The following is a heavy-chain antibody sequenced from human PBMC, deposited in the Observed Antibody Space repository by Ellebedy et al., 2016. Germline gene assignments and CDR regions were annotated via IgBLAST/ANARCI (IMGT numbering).Heavy chain of an antibody. D-gene: IGHD6-19*01. CDR1: GFTFTNYA. V-gene: IGHV3-23*01. CDR2: ISANGFST. Sequence: GGSLRLSCAASGFTFTNYAMSWVRQAPGKGLEWVSSISANGFSTYSAGSVKGRVTISRDTSNNTMFLQMTILRAEDPAVYYCAQDAGPYSSAWYVKQDVWGKGTTVIVSS. CDR3: AQDAGPYSSAWYVKQDV. J-gene: IGHJ6*04.